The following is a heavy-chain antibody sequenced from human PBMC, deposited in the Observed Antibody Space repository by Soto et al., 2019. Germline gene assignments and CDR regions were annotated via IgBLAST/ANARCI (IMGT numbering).Heavy chain of an antibody. V-gene: IGHV1-18*04. J-gene: IGHJ4*02. CDR3: ARLKITMDTVVEPALFF. D-gene: IGHD2-2*03. Sequence: GASVKVSCKASGYTFTSYAFSWVRQAPGQGLEWMGWISPYNGNTNYAQMLQGRVTMTTDTSTSTAYMELRSLRSDDTAVYYCARLKITMDTVVEPALFFWGQGTLVTVSS. CDR2: ISPYNGNT. CDR1: GYTFTSYA.